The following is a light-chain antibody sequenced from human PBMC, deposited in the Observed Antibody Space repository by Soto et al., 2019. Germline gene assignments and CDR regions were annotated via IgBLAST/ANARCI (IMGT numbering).Light chain of an antibody. Sequence: NMVAPAPASLVVAPGGRATILCKSSQSLFVSSNTKNNLAWYQQRPGQPPKLLIYWASSRESGVPARFTGSGSGTDFTLSISSLQAEDVAVYYCQQFYSSPRTFGQGTKVDIK. J-gene: IGKJ1*01. CDR2: WAS. CDR1: QSLFVSSNTKNN. V-gene: IGKV4-1*01. CDR3: QQFYSSPRT.